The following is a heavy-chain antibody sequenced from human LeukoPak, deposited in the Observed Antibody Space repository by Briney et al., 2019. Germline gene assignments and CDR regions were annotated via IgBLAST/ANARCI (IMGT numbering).Heavy chain of an antibody. CDR3: ARLDIVIVPSTAFDY. V-gene: IGHV4-39*07. CDR1: GGSISSRSYC. Sequence: KPSETLSLTCTVSGGSISSRSYCWGWIRQPPGKGLEWIGSICNAGTTYYNPSLKTRITISVDTSKNQFSLKLSSVTAADTAVYYCARLDIVIVPSTAFDYWGQGTLVTVSS. CDR2: ICNAGTT. D-gene: IGHD2-2*01. J-gene: IGHJ4*02.